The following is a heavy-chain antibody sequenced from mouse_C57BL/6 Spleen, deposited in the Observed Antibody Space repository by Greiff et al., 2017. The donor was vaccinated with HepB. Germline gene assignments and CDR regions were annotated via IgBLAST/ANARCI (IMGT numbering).Heavy chain of an antibody. Sequence: EVQLQESGPGLVKPSQSLSLTCSVTGYSITSGYYWNWIRQFPGNKLEWMGYISYDGSNNYNPSLKNRISITRDTSKNQFCLKLNSVTTEDTATYYCARIYGSSYIDYWGQGTTLTVSS. CDR3: ARIYGSSYIDY. J-gene: IGHJ2*01. D-gene: IGHD1-1*01. V-gene: IGHV3-6*01. CDR2: ISYDGSN. CDR1: GYSITSGYY.